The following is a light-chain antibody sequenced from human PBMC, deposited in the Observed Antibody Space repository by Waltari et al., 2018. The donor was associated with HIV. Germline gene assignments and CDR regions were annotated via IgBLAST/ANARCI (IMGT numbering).Light chain of an antibody. CDR1: GTILYSSENRDC. CDR2: WAS. CDR3: QQYYTPGPT. J-gene: IGKJ4*01. V-gene: IGKV4-1*01. Sequence: ILIPQSPNSLPVSLGGRAPLTSRSGGTILYSSENRDCLAWYQQKPGQSPKVLIYWASTRASGVPDRFSGSGSGTNFSLTISALQSDDVALYYCQQYYTPGPTFGGGTKVEIK.